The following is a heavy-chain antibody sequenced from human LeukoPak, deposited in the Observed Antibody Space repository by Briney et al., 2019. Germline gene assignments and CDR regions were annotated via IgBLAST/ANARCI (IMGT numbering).Heavy chain of an antibody. V-gene: IGHV3-74*01. Sequence: GGSLRLSCAASGFTFSSYWMHWVRQTPRKGLVWVSGINSDGSSASYADSVKGRFTIYRDNAKDKLYLQMNSLRAEDTAFYYCAGGGAYSSAYYYFDYWGQGALVTVSS. CDR2: INSDGSSA. D-gene: IGHD6-19*01. CDR1: GFTFSSYW. J-gene: IGHJ4*02. CDR3: AGGGAYSSAYYYFDY.